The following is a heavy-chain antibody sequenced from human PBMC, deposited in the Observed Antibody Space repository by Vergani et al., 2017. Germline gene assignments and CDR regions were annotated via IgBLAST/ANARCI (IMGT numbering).Heavy chain of an antibody. J-gene: IGHJ6*03. D-gene: IGHD2/OR15-2a*01. CDR2: ISFNGLTV. CDR3: ARGGLYSFYYFMNF. V-gene: IGHV3-20*01. Sequence: EVELVDSGGKVVRPGGSLRLPCVASGFRFDQYGMMWVRQSPGKGPEWVAGISFNGLTVGYSESVEGRFTISRDNSKKSLFLQMSNVRAEDTASYHCARGGLYSFYYFMNFWGNGTTVKVSS. CDR1: GFRFDQYG.